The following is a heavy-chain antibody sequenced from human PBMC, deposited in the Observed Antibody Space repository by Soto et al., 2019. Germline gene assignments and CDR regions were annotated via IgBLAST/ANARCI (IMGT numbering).Heavy chain of an antibody. CDR2: ISYDGSNK. D-gene: IGHD6-13*01. J-gene: IGHJ4*02. Sequence: PGGSLRLSGAASGFTFSSYAMHWVRKAPGKGLEWVAVISYDGSNKYYADSVKGRFTISRDNSKNTLYLQMNSLRAEDTAVYYCARDLPLAQQLTHYWGQGTLVTVSS. CDR1: GFTFSSYA. CDR3: ARDLPLAQQLTHY. V-gene: IGHV3-30-3*01.